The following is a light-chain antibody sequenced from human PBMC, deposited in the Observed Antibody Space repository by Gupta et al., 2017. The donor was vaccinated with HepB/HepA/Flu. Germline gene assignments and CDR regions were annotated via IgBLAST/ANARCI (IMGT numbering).Light chain of an antibody. Sequence: QTVVTQELSLTVSPGGTVTLTCASNIGAVISAYYPNWFQKKPGQAPRALIYSTDNKYSWTPARFSGSLLGGKAALTLSGVQPEDEADYYCLIYYNGAHLFGGGTKLTVL. CDR3: LIYYNGAHL. CDR2: STD. CDR1: IGAVISAYY. V-gene: IGLV7-43*01. J-gene: IGLJ2*01.